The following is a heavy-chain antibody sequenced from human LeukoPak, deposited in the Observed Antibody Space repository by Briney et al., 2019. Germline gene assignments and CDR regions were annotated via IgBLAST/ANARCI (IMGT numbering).Heavy chain of an antibody. CDR3: ARGDDSSGYYDFDY. Sequence: SETLSLTCTVSGYSISSGYYWGWIRQPPGMGLEWIGSIYHSGSTYYNPSLESRVTISVDTSKNQFSLKLSSVTAADTAVYYCARGDDSSGYYDFDYWGQGALVTVSS. CDR1: GYSISSGYY. J-gene: IGHJ4*02. CDR2: IYHSGST. D-gene: IGHD3-22*01. V-gene: IGHV4-38-2*02.